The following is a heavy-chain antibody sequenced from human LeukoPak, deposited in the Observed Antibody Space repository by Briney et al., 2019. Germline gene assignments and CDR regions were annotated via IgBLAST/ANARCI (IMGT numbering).Heavy chain of an antibody. Sequence: GESLKISCKGSGYSFTSYWISWVRQMPGKGLEWMGRIDPSGSYTNYSPSFQGHVTISADKSISTAYLQWSSLKASDTAMYYCARESHSSWYGPNWFDPWGQGTLVTVSS. D-gene: IGHD6-13*01. V-gene: IGHV5-10-1*01. CDR1: GYSFTSYW. CDR3: ARESHSSWYGPNWFDP. J-gene: IGHJ5*02. CDR2: IDPSGSYT.